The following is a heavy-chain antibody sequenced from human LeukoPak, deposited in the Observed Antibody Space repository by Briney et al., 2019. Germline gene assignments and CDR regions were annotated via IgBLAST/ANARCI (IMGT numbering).Heavy chain of an antibody. CDR1: GASISSYY. CDR2: FYYGGST. D-gene: IGHD1-14*01. V-gene: IGHV4-59*01. Sequence: ETLSLTCTVSGASISSYYWSWIRQPPGKGLEWIGYFYYGGSTNYNPSLKSRVTISIDTSRTQFSLKLSSVTVADTAVYYCARGRDNADWYFDLWGRGTLVTVSS. CDR3: ARGRDNADWYFDL. J-gene: IGHJ2*01.